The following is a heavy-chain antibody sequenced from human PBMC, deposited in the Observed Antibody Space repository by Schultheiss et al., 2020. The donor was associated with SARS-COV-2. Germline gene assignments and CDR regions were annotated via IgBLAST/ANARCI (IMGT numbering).Heavy chain of an antibody. CDR1: GGSISSYY. CDR2: INHSGST. V-gene: IGHV4-34*01. Sequence: SETLSLTCTVSGGSISSYYWSWIRQPPGKGLEWIGEINHSGSTNYNPSLKSRVTISVDKSKNQFSLKLSSVTAADTAVYYCARGLRSITMVRGGRYYYMDVWGKGTTVTVSS. J-gene: IGHJ6*03. CDR3: ARGLRSITMVRGGRYYYMDV. D-gene: IGHD3-10*01.